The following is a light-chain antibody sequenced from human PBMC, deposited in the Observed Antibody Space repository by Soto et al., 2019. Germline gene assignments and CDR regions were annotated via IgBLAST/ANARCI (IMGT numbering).Light chain of an antibody. V-gene: IGKV3-20*01. CDR3: QQYGASPPLS. CDR2: GAS. J-gene: IGKJ4*01. Sequence: ELVMTQSPATLSVSPGDSATLSCRASQSVSSNLAWYQQKPGQAPRLIVYGASSRATGIPDRFSGSGSGTDFTLTISRLEPEDFAVYYCQQYGASPPLSCGGGTKVDIK. CDR1: QSVSSN.